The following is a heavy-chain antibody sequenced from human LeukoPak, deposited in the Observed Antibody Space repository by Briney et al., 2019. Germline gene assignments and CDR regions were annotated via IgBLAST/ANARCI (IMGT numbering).Heavy chain of an antibody. Sequence: PGGSLRLSCAASGFTFSSYWMHWVRQAPGKGLVWVSRINSDGSSTSYADSVKGRFTISRDNAKNTLYLQMNSLRAEDTAVYYCARVGGGSYWNYYMDVWGKGTTVTVSS. J-gene: IGHJ6*03. CDR2: INSDGSST. D-gene: IGHD1-26*01. CDR1: GFTFSSYW. CDR3: ARVGGGSYWNYYMDV. V-gene: IGHV3-74*01.